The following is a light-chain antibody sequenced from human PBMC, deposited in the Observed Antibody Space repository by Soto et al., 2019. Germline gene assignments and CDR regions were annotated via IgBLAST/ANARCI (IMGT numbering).Light chain of an antibody. Sequence: QSALAQPASVSGSPGQSITISCTGTSRDVGRYNLVSWYQQHPGKAPRLVIYEDTKRPSGVPDRFSGSKSGTSASLAIIGLRSEDEADYYCSTWDANLSGLFGGGTKLTVL. V-gene: IGLV2-14*02. CDR2: EDT. J-gene: IGLJ3*02. CDR3: STWDANLSGL. CDR1: SRDVGRYNL.